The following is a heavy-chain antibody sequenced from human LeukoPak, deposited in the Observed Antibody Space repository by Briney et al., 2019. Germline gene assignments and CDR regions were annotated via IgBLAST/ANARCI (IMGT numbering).Heavy chain of an antibody. CDR2: ISGSADTT. CDR1: GFTFSSYA. D-gene: IGHD3-10*01. CDR3: AKLLGLPYY. J-gene: IGHJ4*02. Sequence: GGSLRLSCAASGFTFSSYAMSWVRQAPGKGLEWVSVISGSADTTYYADSVKGRFTISRDNSKNTLYLQMNSLRAEDTAVYYCAKLLGLPYYWGQGTLVTVSS. V-gene: IGHV3-23*01.